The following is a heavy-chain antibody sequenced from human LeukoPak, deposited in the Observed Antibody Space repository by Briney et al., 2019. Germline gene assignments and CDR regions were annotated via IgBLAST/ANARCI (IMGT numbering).Heavy chain of an antibody. V-gene: IGHV1-46*01. Sequence: ASVKVSCKASGYTFTSYYMHWVRPAPGQGLAWMGIINPSGGSTSYAQKFQGRVTMTRDTSTSTVYMELSSLRSEDTAVYYCARGVPLRGYYDSSGYFDYWGQGTLVTVSS. CDR3: ARGVPLRGYYDSSGYFDY. J-gene: IGHJ4*02. D-gene: IGHD3-22*01. CDR1: GYTFTSYY. CDR2: INPSGGST.